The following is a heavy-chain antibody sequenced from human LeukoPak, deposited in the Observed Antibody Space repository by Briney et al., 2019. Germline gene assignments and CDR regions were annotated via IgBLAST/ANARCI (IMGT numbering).Heavy chain of an antibody. D-gene: IGHD6-13*01. J-gene: IGHJ6*03. CDR2: IRYDGSNK. Sequence: GGSLRLSCAASGFTFSSYGMHWVRQAPGKGLEWVAFIRYDGSNKYYADSVKGRFTISRDNSKNTLYLQMNSLRAEDTAVYYCARLGSNSSSWFYYYYYYMDVWGKGTTVTVSS. CDR3: ARLGSNSSSWFYYYYYYMDV. CDR1: GFTFSSYG. V-gene: IGHV3-30*02.